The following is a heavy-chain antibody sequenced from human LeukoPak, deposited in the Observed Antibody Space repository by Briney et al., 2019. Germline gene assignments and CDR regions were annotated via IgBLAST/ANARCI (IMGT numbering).Heavy chain of an antibody. Sequence: ASVKVSCKASGYTFTSYYMHWVRQAPGQGLEWMGIINPSGGSTSYAQKFQGRVTMTRDMSTSTVYMELSSLRSEDTAVYYCARDPGSMVRGVVFDYWGQGTLVTVSS. CDR3: ARDPGSMVRGVVFDY. V-gene: IGHV1-46*01. CDR1: GYTFTSYY. J-gene: IGHJ4*02. D-gene: IGHD3-10*01. CDR2: INPSGGST.